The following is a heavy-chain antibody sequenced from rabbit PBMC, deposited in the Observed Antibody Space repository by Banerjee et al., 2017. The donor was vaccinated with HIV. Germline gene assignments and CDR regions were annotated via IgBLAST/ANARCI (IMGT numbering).Heavy chain of an antibody. CDR2: IYTSSGST. CDR1: GFSLSNSYY. V-gene: IGHV1S45*01. Sequence: QEQLVESGGGLVQPEGSLTLSCTASGFSLSNSYYMCWVRQAPGKGLEWIACIYTSSGSTYYASWAKGRFTISKTSSTTVTLRMTSLTAADTATYFCARPVAGVYNLWGPGTLVTVS. D-gene: IGHD4-2*01. J-gene: IGHJ4*01. CDR3: ARPVAGVYNL.